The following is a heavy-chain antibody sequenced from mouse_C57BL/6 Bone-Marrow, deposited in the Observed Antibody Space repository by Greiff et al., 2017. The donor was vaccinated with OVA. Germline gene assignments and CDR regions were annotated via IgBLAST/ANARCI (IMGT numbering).Heavy chain of an antibody. D-gene: IGHD1-1*01. CDR1: GFTFSSYA. Sequence: EVKVVESGGGLVKPGGSLKLSCAASGFTFSSYAMSWVRQTPEKRLEWVATISDGGSYTYYPDNVKGRFTISRDNAKNNLYLQMSHLKSEDTAMYYCARADITTVVAYYYAMDYWGQGTSVTVSS. CDR2: ISDGGSYT. CDR3: ARADITTVVAYYYAMDY. V-gene: IGHV5-4*03. J-gene: IGHJ4*01.